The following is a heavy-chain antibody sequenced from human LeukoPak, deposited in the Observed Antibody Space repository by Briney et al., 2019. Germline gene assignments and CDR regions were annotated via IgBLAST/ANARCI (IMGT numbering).Heavy chain of an antibody. CDR3: ARDGSGYRSSTSCPNNWFDP. CDR1: GGSFSGYY. J-gene: IGHJ5*02. CDR2: INHSGST. D-gene: IGHD2-2*01. Sequence: SETLSLTCAVYGGSFSGYYWSWIRQPPGKGLEWIGEINHSGSTNYNPSLKSRVTISVDTSKNQFSLKLSSVTAADTAVYYCARDGSGYRSSTSCPNNWFDPWGQGTLVTVSS. V-gene: IGHV4-34*01.